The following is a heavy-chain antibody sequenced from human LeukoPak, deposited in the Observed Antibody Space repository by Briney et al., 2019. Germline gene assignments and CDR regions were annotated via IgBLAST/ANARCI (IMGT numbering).Heavy chain of an antibody. CDR3: ARLRGYTSGNPAY. D-gene: IGHD5-18*01. V-gene: IGHV4-39*01. CDR2: IYYNRDT. Sequence: PSETLSLTCTVSGASISSSSYYWGWIRQPPGKGLEWIGSIYYNRDTYYNSSLESRLTISVDTSKNQFTLKLSSMTAADTALYYCARLRGYTSGNPAYWGQGSLVTVSS. J-gene: IGHJ4*02. CDR1: GASISSSSYY.